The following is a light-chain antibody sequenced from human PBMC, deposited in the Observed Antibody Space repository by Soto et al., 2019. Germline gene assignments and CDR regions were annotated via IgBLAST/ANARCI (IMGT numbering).Light chain of an antibody. CDR1: QSNRSY. V-gene: IGKV1-39*01. J-gene: IGKJ3*01. CDR2: SAS. Sequence: DIQMTQSPSSLSASVGAIVTIACRASQSNRSYLNGYQQNPGQAPKLLISSASSLQIGFPSSLSGSGSRTDFTLTISSLHPQHFARYYSQHYDNSPLPSGPRTKVDIK. CDR3: QHYDNSPLP.